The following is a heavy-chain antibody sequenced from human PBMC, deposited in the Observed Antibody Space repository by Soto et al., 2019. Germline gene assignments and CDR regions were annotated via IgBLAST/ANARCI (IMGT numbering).Heavy chain of an antibody. CDR3: ARVGAVAVAFDY. D-gene: IGHD6-19*01. CDR1: GGSISSGGYY. CDR2: IYYCGST. V-gene: IGHV4-31*03. Sequence: QVQLQESGPGLVKPSQTLSLTCTVSGGSISSGGYYWSWIRQHPGKGLEGIGYIYYCGSTYYNTFLKCRVTISVDTSKSPFSLKLGSVTAADTAVYYCARVGAVAVAFDYWGQGTLVTVS. J-gene: IGHJ4*02.